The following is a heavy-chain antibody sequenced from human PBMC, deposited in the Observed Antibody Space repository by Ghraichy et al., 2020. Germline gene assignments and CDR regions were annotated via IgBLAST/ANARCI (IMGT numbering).Heavy chain of an antibody. CDR2: IIPIFGIA. D-gene: IGHD3-22*01. V-gene: IGHV1-69*10. Sequence: SVKVSCKASGGTFSSYAISWVRQAPGQGLEWMGGIIPIFGIANYAQKFQGRVTITADKSTSTAYMELSSLRSEDTAVYYCARGPYYYDSSGYYWSPAYFDYWGQGTLVTVSS. CDR3: ARGPYYYDSSGYYWSPAYFDY. CDR1: GGTFSSYA. J-gene: IGHJ4*02.